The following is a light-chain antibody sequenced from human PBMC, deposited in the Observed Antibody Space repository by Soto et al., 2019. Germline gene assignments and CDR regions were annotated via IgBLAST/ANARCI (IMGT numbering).Light chain of an antibody. CDR3: CSYAGRYTYV. CDR1: SSDVAAYDS. J-gene: IGLJ1*01. V-gene: IGLV2-11*01. Sequence: QSVLSQARSVSGSPGQSVTISCTGTSSDVAAYDSVSWYQQHPGKAPKLIISDVSERPSGVPDRFSGSKSGNTASLTISGLQAEDEADYFCCSYAGRYTYVFGTGTKLTVL. CDR2: DVS.